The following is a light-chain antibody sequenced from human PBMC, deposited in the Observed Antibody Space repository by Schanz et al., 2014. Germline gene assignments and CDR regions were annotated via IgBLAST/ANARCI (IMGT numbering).Light chain of an antibody. V-gene: IGLV2-11*01. Sequence: QSALTQPRSVSGSPGQSVTISCIGSSSDVGAYDYVSWYQQHTGDVPKLLIFDVTKRPSGVPDRFSGSKSGNTASLTISGLQAEDEADYYCQSYASRMGGVFGGGTKLTVL. CDR2: DVT. CDR3: QSYASRMGGV. CDR1: SSDVGAYDY. J-gene: IGLJ3*02.